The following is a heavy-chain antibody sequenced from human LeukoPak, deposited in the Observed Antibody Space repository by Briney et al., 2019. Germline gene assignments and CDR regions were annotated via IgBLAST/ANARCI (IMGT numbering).Heavy chain of an antibody. CDR2: ISSSSSNI. CDR1: GFTFSSYS. Sequence: GGSLRLSCAASGFTFSSYSMNWVRQAPGKELEWVSYISSSSSNIFYADSVKGRFTISRDNAKNSLCLQMHSLRDEDTAVYYCARAWYSWGYYFDYWGQGTLVTVSS. CDR3: ARAWYSWGYYFDY. J-gene: IGHJ4*02. V-gene: IGHV3-48*02. D-gene: IGHD1-26*01.